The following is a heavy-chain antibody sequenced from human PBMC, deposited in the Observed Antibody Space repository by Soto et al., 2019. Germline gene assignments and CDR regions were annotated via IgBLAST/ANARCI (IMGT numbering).Heavy chain of an antibody. D-gene: IGHD5-12*01. V-gene: IGHV4-34*01. CDR1: GGSFSGYY. Sequence: QVQLQQWGAGLLKPSETLSLTCAVYGGSFSGYYWSWIRQPPGKGLEWIGEINHSGSTNYNPSLKSRVTISVDTAKNQFSLKLSSVTAADTAVYYCVGEWLRKEYYYYYYMDVWGKGTTVTVSS. CDR2: INHSGST. J-gene: IGHJ6*03. CDR3: VGEWLRKEYYYYYYMDV.